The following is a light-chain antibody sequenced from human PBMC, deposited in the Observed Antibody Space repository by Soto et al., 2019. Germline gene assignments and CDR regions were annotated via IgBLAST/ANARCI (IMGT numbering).Light chain of an antibody. CDR2: RDT. Sequence: SYELAQSLSVSVALGQTARITCGGNNIGSKNVHWYQQKPGQAPVLVIYRDTNRPSGIPERFSGSNSGNAATLTINRVQAGHDAPYYCQVWDKNTAVFGTGTKVTVL. CDR3: QVWDKNTAV. J-gene: IGLJ1*01. V-gene: IGLV3-9*01. CDR1: NIGSKN.